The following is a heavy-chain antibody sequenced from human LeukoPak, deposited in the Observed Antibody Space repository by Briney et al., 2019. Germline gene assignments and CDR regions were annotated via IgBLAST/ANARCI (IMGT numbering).Heavy chain of an antibody. V-gene: IGHV3-23*01. D-gene: IGHD3-22*01. Sequence: GGSLRLSCAASGFTFRSYGMSWVRQAPGKGLEWVSGISGSGGSTYYADSVKGRFTISRDNSKNTVYLQMNSLRAEDMAVYYCARDGNYYDSSGYYQDAFDIWGQGTMVTVSS. CDR1: GFTFRSYG. CDR2: ISGSGGST. CDR3: ARDGNYYDSSGYYQDAFDI. J-gene: IGHJ3*02.